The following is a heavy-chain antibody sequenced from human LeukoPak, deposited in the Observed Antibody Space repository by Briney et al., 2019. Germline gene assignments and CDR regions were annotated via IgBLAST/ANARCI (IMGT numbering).Heavy chain of an antibody. CDR1: GFTFSRYW. CDR3: ARSGIQLWLQFDY. V-gene: IGHV3-74*01. J-gene: IGHJ4*02. Sequence: PGGSLRLSCAASGFTFSRYWMHWVRQAPGKGLVWVSRIESDGTTTTYADSVKGRFTISRDNAKNSLYLQMNSLRAEDTAVYYCARSGIQLWLQFDYWGQGTLVTVSS. D-gene: IGHD5-18*01. CDR2: IESDGTTT.